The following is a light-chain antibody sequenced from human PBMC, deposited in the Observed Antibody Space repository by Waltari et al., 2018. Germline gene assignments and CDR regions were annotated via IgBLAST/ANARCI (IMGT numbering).Light chain of an antibody. CDR2: DVT. CDR1: SSAVGGYNN. J-gene: IGLJ2*01. Sequence: QSALTQSASVSGSPGQSITISCTGTSSAVGGYNNVSWYQQHPGTAPKLMLSDVTNRTSGVSNRFSGSKACNTASLTISGLQAEDETDYYCSSYTSSSALVFGGGTKLTV. V-gene: IGLV2-14*03. CDR3: SSYTSSSALV.